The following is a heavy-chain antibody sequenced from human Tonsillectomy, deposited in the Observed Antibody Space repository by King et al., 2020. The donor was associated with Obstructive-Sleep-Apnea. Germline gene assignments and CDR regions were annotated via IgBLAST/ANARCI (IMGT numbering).Heavy chain of an antibody. CDR1: GFSFSRYA. CDR2: ISGGGGST. Sequence: VQLVESGGGLVQPGGSLRLSCAASGFSFSRYALTWVRLAPGKGLQWVSAISGGGGSTYYTDSVKGRFTISRDNSKKTLYLQMSSLRVEDTAMYHCVKDSDYNSGGYNDPEYWGQGTLVTVSS. CDR3: VKDSDYNSGGYNDPEY. D-gene: IGHD3-22*01. V-gene: IGHV3-23*04. J-gene: IGHJ4*02.